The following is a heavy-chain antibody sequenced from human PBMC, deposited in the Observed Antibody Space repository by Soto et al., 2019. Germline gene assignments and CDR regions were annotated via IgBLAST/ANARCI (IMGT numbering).Heavy chain of an antibody. CDR3: ARDYYYGSGSYNNALGY. D-gene: IGHD3-10*01. V-gene: IGHV3-33*01. CDR2: IWYDGSNK. CDR1: GFTFSSYG. Sequence: GGSLRLSCAASGFTFSSYGMHWVRQAPGKGLEWVAVIWYDGSNKYYADSVKGRFTISRDNSKNTLYLQMNSLRAEDTAVYYCARDYYYGSGSYNNALGYWGQGTLVTVSS. J-gene: IGHJ4*02.